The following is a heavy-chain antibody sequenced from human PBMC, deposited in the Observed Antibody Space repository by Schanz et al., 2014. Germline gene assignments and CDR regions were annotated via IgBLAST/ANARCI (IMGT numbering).Heavy chain of an antibody. D-gene: IGHD2-2*02. V-gene: IGHV1-69*04. J-gene: IGHJ6*03. CDR1: GYTFTSHG. CDR2: IIPILGIA. CDR3: AGTYCSSTSCYTGYYYMDV. Sequence: EVKKPGASVKVSCKASGYTFTSHGISWVRQAPGQGLEWMGRIIPILGIANYAQNFQGRVTITADKSTSTAYMELTSLRSEDTAVYYCAGTYCSSTSCYTGYYYMDVWGKGTTVTVSS.